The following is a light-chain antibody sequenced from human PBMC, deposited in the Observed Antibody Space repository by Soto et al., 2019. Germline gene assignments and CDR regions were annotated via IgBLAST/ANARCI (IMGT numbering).Light chain of an antibody. CDR3: SSYTSSSTV. CDR2: EVR. CDR1: SCDVGCYND. Sequence: QSALTQPASASGSPGQSVTISCTGTSCDVGCYNDVSCYQQHPANAPKLMIYEVRNRPSGVSNRFSGSKSGNTASLTSFGPQDEDEADCYCSSYTSSSTVFGGGTKLTVL. J-gene: IGLJ2*01. V-gene: IGLV2-14*01.